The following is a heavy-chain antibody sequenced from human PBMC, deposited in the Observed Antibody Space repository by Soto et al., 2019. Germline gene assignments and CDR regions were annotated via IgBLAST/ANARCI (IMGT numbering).Heavy chain of an antibody. V-gene: IGHV4-59*01. CDR2: IYYSGST. CDR3: ARPEGDGYNYLY. CDR1: GGSISSYY. D-gene: IGHD5-12*01. Sequence: ETLSLTCTVSGGSISSYYWSWIRQPPGKGLEWIGYIYYSGSTNYNPSLKSRVTISVDTSKNQFSLKLSSVTAADTAVYYCARPEGDGYNYLYWGQGTLVTVSS. J-gene: IGHJ4*02.